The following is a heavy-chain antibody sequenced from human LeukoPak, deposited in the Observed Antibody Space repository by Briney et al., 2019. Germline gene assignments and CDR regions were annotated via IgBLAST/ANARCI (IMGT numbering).Heavy chain of an antibody. CDR3: ARAPYPSCNDASCYPLDY. CDR2: ITDNGINT. V-gene: IGHV3-23*01. Sequence: GGSLRLSCVASGFTFSHYAMTWVRQGPGERLEWVSSITDNGINTYYIDSVKGRFAMSRDNSKDTLYLQMTSLRADDSALYYCARAPYPSCNDASCYPLDYWGQGTLVTVSS. J-gene: IGHJ4*02. D-gene: IGHD2-15*01. CDR1: GFTFSHYA.